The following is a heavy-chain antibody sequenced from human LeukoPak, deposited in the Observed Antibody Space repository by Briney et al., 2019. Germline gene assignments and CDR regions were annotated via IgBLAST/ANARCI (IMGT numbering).Heavy chain of an antibody. J-gene: IGHJ4*02. CDR2: IIPIFGTA. D-gene: IGHD3-9*01. CDR1: GGTFSSYA. CDR3: ARDYDILTGTPDW. V-gene: IGHV1-69*06. Sequence: SVKVSCKASGGTFSSYAISWVRQAPGQGLEWMGGIIPIFGTANYAQKFQGRVTITADKSTSTAYMELSSLRSDDTAVYYCARDYDILTGTPDWWGQGTLVTVSS.